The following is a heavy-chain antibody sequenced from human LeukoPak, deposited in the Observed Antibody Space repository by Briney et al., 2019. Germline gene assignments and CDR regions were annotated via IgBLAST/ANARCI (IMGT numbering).Heavy chain of an antibody. J-gene: IGHJ4*02. V-gene: IGHV3-30*04. Sequence: GGSLRLSCAASGFTFSSYAMHWVRQAPGKGLEWVTVMSYDGTTEYYSDSVKGRFTISRDNSKNTLYLQMNSLRPEDTALYYCARVGGLYGSPDCWGQGTLVTVSS. D-gene: IGHD2-15*01. CDR2: MSYDGTTE. CDR3: ARVGGLYGSPDC. CDR1: GFTFSSYA.